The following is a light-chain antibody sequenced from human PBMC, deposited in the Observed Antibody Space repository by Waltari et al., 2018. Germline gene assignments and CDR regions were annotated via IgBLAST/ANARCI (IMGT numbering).Light chain of an antibody. V-gene: IGLV1-44*01. CDR1: SSNIRTNT. CDR2: TNN. J-gene: IGLJ3*02. Sequence: QSVLTQPPSASGTPGQRVIISCSGGSSNIRTNTVTWSQQLPATAPKLLIYTNNPRPSGVPDRFSGSKSGTSASLAISGLQSEDEADYYCATWDDSLTGPVFGGGTKLTVL. CDR3: ATWDDSLTGPV.